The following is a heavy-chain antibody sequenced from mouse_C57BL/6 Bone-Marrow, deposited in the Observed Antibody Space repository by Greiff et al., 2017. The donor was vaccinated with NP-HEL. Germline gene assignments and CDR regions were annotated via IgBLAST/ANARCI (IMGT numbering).Heavy chain of an antibody. CDR2: LHPSDSDP. CDR1: GYTFTSYW. Sequence: QVQLQQPGAELVKPGASVKVSCKASGYTFTSYWMHWVKQRPGQGLEWIGRLHPSDSDPNYNQKFKGKAPLTVDKSSSSAYMQLSSRTSEDSAVYYCASGHDGYYDYFDYWGKGTTLTVSS. V-gene: IGHV1-74*01. D-gene: IGHD2-3*01. CDR3: ASGHDGYYDYFDY. J-gene: IGHJ2*01.